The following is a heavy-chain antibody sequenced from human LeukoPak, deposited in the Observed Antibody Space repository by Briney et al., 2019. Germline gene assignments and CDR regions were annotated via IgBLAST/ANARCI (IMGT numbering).Heavy chain of an antibody. D-gene: IGHD1-26*01. CDR3: ARRGATRVAFDI. J-gene: IGHJ3*02. CDR1: GFTFSTHW. V-gene: IGHV3-7*01. CDR2: INEDGSEK. Sequence: GGSLRLSCAASGFTFSTHWMSWVRQAPGKGLEWVANINEDGSEKGYVASVKGRFTISRDNAKNSLYLQMNTLRAEDTAVYYCARRGATRVAFDIWGQGTMVTVSS.